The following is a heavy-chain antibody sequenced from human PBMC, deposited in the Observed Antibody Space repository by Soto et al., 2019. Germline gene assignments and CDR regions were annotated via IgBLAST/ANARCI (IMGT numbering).Heavy chain of an antibody. J-gene: IGHJ5*01. CDR1: GDSVTSGNYY. CDR3: ARIPVDTSMIYWLDP. Sequence: SETLSLTCTVSGDSVTSGNYYWSWIRQPPGKGLEWIGYIYYSGNTNYSPSLKSRVTMSLDRSNNQFSLNLSSVTAADTAVYYCARIPVDTSMIYWLDPWGQGLLVTVSS. D-gene: IGHD5-18*01. CDR2: IYYSGNT. V-gene: IGHV4-61*01.